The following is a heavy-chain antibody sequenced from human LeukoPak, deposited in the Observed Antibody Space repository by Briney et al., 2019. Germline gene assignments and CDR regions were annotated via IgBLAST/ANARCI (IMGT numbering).Heavy chain of an antibody. D-gene: IGHD7-27*01. Sequence: PSETLSLTCSVSGGSISSYYWSWIRQPPGKGPEWVGYIFYSGSTNYNPSLKSRVTMSVDTSKNQFSLKLSSVTAADTAVYYCARRRWGGPDAFDIWGQGTMVTVSS. J-gene: IGHJ3*02. CDR3: ARRRWGGPDAFDI. CDR1: GGSISSYY. V-gene: IGHV4-59*08. CDR2: IFYSGST.